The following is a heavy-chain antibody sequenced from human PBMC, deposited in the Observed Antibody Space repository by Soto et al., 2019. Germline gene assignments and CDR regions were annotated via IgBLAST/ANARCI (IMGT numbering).Heavy chain of an antibody. Sequence: LRLSCAASGFTFSSYAMSWVRQAPGKGLEWGSAISGSGGSTYYADSVKGRFTISRDNSKNTLYLQMNSLRAEDTAVYYCAKDQDPSQASHDFWSGYSNYYYYGMDVCGQRPTVTVSS. CDR2: ISGSGGST. J-gene: IGHJ6*01. D-gene: IGHD3-3*01. CDR3: AKDQDPSQASHDFWSGYSNYYYYGMDV. V-gene: IGHV3-23*01. CDR1: GFTFSSYA.